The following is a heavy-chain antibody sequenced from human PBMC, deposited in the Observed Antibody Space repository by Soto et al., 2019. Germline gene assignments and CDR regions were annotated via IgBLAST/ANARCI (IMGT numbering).Heavy chain of an antibody. CDR1: GGSISGYY. V-gene: IGHV4-59*01. CDR3: ARDAPGRAL. CDR2: IYYSGST. J-gene: IGHJ4*02. Sequence: QVQLQESGPGLVKPSETLSLTCTVSGGSISGYYWSWIRQPPGKGLEWLGYIYYSGSTNYNPSLTXRXTXSVDTSKTQFSLKLSSVTAADTAVYYCARDAPGRALWGQGTLVTVSS.